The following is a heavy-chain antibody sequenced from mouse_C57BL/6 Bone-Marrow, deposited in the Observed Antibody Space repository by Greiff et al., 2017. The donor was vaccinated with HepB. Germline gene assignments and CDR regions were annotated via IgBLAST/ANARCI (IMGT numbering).Heavy chain of an antibody. CDR1: GYNIKDYY. J-gene: IGHJ1*03. CDR3: TTYCEGGDSYWYFDV. Sequence: EVQLQQSGAELVRPGASVKLSCTASGYNIKDYYMHWVKQRPEQGLEWIGRIDPEDGGTEYTPKFKGKATMTADTSSNTAYLQLSSLTSEDTADYNATTYCEGGDSYWYFDVWGTGTSVTVSS. D-gene: IGHD2-13*01. CDR2: IDPEDGGT. V-gene: IGHV14-1*01.